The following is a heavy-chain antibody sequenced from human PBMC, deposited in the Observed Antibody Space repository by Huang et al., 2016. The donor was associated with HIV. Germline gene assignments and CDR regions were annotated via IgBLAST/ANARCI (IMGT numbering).Heavy chain of an antibody. Sequence: QVQLQQWGAGVLKPSETLSLTCAVYGGSFSGYYWSWIRQSPGKGLEWIGEINHSGSTNYNPSLTSRVTMSVDTSKNQFSLKLSSVTAADTAVYYCASLFFDYWGQGILVTVSS. V-gene: IGHV4-34*01. CDR3: ASLFFDY. CDR1: GGSFSGYY. CDR2: INHSGST. J-gene: IGHJ4*02.